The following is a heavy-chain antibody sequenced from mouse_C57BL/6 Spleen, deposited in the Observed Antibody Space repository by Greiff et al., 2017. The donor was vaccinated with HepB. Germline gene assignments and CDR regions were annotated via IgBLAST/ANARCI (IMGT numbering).Heavy chain of an antibody. Sequence: QVQLQQSGAELVMPGASVKLSCKASGYTFTSYWMHWVKQRPGQGLEWIGEIDPSDSYTNYNQKFKGKSTLTVDKSSSTAYMQLSSLTSEDSAVYYCARTGKLRYFDVWGTGTTVTVSP. CDR2: IDPSDSYT. D-gene: IGHD2-1*01. CDR3: ARTGKLRYFDV. V-gene: IGHV1-69*01. CDR1: GYTFTSYW. J-gene: IGHJ1*03.